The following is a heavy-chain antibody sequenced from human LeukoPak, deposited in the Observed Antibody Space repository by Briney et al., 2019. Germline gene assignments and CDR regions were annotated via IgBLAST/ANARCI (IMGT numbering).Heavy chain of an antibody. CDR3: ARDHIYAFDI. CDR1: GFSFSTYS. CDR2: IGISSSSI. V-gene: IGHV3-48*02. Sequence: GGSLRLSCAASGFSFSTYSMKWVRQAPGKGLEWISYIGISSSSIYYAESVKGRFTISRDDAKNSVYLQMNSLRDEDTAVYYCARDHIYAFDIWGQGTMVTVSS. D-gene: IGHD2-21*01. J-gene: IGHJ3*02.